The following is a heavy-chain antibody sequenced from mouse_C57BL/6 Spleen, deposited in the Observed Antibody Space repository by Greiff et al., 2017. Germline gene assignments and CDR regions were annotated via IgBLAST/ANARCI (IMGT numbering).Heavy chain of an antibody. V-gene: IGHV1-26*01. CDR1: GYTFTDYY. CDR3: ARGGATAWFAY. D-gene: IGHD3-1*01. J-gene: IGHJ3*01. Sequence: VQLQQSGPELVKPGASVKISCKASGYTFTDYYMNWVKQSHGKSLEWIGDINPNNGGTSYNQKFKGKATLTVDKSSSTAYMELRSLTSEDSAVYYCARGGATAWFAYWGKGTLVTVSA. CDR2: INPNNGGT.